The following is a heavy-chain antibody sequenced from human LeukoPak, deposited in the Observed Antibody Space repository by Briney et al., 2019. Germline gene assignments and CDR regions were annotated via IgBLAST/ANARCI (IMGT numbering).Heavy chain of an antibody. CDR3: AKPRVSIGSHFDY. V-gene: IGHV3-30*18. CDR1: GFSFNNYG. J-gene: IGHJ4*02. Sequence: GGSLRLSCAASGFSFNNYGMHWVRQAPGRGLEWVAMIPYDGSSEKYADFVKGRFTISRDNSKNTLYLRMNSLRDEDTALCYCAKPRVSIGSHFDYWGQGTLVTVSS. D-gene: IGHD2-15*01. CDR2: IPYDGSSE.